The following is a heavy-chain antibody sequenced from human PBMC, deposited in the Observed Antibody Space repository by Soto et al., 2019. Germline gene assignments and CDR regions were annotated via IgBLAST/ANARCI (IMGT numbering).Heavy chain of an antibody. CDR2: IYYSGST. CDR1: GGSISSYY. D-gene: IGHD3-22*01. Sequence: SETLSLTCTVSGGSISSYYWSWIRQPPGKGLEWIGYIYYSGSTNYNPSLKSRVTISVDTSKNQFSLKLSSVTAADTAVYYCARGRLSPYYSYPAYFDYWGQGTLVTVSS. J-gene: IGHJ4*02. CDR3: ARGRLSPYYSYPAYFDY. V-gene: IGHV4-59*12.